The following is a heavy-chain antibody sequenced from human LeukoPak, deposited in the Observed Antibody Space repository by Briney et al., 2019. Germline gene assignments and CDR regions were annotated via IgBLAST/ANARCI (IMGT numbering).Heavy chain of an antibody. CDR2: ISPNSGAT. J-gene: IGHJ5*02. D-gene: IGHD1-1*01. V-gene: IGHV1-2*02. CDR1: GYIFTGHF. CDR3: ARGSQANWNDFGWFDP. Sequence: ASVKVSCKASGYIFTGHFMHWVRQTPGQGLEWVGWISPNSGATNYAVRFQGRISITSDTSSSTAYMELSRLRPADTAVYYCARGSQANWNDFGWFDPWGQGTLVTVSS.